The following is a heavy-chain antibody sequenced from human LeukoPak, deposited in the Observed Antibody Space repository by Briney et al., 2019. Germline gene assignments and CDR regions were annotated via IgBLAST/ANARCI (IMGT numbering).Heavy chain of an antibody. V-gene: IGHV3-7*01. Sequence: GGSLRLSCAASGFTFSSYWMSWVRQAPGKGLEWVANIKQDGSEKYYVDSVKGRFTIPRDNAKNSLYLQMNSLRAEDTAVYYCARVHSSTLHYYYYYYMDVWGKGTTVTVSS. J-gene: IGHJ6*03. CDR3: ARVHSSTLHYYYYYYMDV. CDR1: GFTFSSYW. CDR2: IKQDGSEK. D-gene: IGHD2-2*01.